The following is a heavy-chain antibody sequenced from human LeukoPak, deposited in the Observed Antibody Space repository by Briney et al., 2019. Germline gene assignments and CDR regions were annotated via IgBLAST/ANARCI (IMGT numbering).Heavy chain of an antibody. CDR1: GFTFSSYG. V-gene: IGHV3-33*06. J-gene: IGHJ4*02. CDR3: AKDLYYDSSGPFDY. D-gene: IGHD3-22*01. Sequence: GGSLRLSCAASGFTFSSYGMHWVRQAPGKGLEWVAVIWYDGSNKYYADSVKGRFTISRDNSKNTLYLQMNSLRAEDTAVCYCAKDLYYDSSGPFDYWGQGTLVTVSS. CDR2: IWYDGSNK.